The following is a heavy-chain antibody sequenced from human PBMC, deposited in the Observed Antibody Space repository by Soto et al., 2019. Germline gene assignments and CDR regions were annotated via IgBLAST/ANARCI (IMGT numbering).Heavy chain of an antibody. CDR1: AFTFSSYA. CDR2: ISYDGSNK. D-gene: IGHD1-7*01. CDR3: ARERNYGYYYYGLDV. Sequence: HPGGSLRLSCAASAFTFSSYAMHWVRQAPGKGLEWVAVISYDGSNKYYADSVKGRFTISRDTSKNTLYLQMNSLRAEDTAVYYCARERNYGYYYYGLDVWGQGTTVTVSS. J-gene: IGHJ6*02. V-gene: IGHV3-30-3*01.